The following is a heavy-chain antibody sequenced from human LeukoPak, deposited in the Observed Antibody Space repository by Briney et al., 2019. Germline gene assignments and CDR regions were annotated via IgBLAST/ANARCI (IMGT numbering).Heavy chain of an antibody. V-gene: IGHV3-53*01. CDR1: GFIVRNNY. Sequence: GGSLRLSCAASGFIVRNNYMSWVRQAPGKGLEWVSSLYIGGPTYYSDSVKGRFSISRDNSDNVLYLQMNNLKTEDTALYYCARMFGAGQYYFDSWGLGTLVIVSS. D-gene: IGHD3-16*01. CDR2: LYIGGPT. J-gene: IGHJ4*02. CDR3: ARMFGAGQYYFDS.